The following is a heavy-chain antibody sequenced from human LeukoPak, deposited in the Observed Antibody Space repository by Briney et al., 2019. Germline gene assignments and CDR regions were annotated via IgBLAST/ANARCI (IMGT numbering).Heavy chain of an antibody. J-gene: IGHJ4*02. CDR1: GFTFSSYA. CDR3: AKSAYYYDSSDSAFDY. CDR2: ISGSGGST. Sequence: PGGSLRLSCAASGFTFSSYAMSWVRQAPGKGLEWVSAISGSGGSTYYADSVKGRFTISRDNSKNTLYLQMNSLRAEDTAVYYCAKSAYYYDSSDSAFDYWGQGTLVTVSS. V-gene: IGHV3-23*01. D-gene: IGHD3-22*01.